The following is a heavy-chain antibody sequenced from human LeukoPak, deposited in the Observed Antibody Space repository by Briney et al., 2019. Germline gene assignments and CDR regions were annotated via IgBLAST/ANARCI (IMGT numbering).Heavy chain of an antibody. Sequence: ASVKVSCKASGYTFTNYGISWVRQAPGQGLEWMGWISAYNGRTDYVEKFQGRVTMTTDTFTTTAYMELRSLRSDDTALYYCARDRSTHDYWGQGTLVTVSS. D-gene: IGHD5/OR15-5a*01. CDR2: ISAYNGRT. V-gene: IGHV1-18*01. CDR3: ARDRSTHDY. CDR1: GYTFTNYG. J-gene: IGHJ4*02.